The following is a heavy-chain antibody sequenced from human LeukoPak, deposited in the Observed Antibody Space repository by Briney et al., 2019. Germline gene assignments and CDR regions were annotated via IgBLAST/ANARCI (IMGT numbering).Heavy chain of an antibody. CDR3: AREGYYGSGSPPSLYFDY. J-gene: IGHJ4*02. V-gene: IGHV3-30*03. CDR2: TSSDLNVK. CDR1: GLSFRNYG. Sequence: GGSLRLSCVVSGLSFRNYGMHWVRQAPGKGLEWVAVTSSDLNVKLYADSVKGRFAISRDNSRSTLYLQMNSLRPEDTAIYYCAREGYYGSGSPPSLYFDYWGQGTLVTVSS. D-gene: IGHD3-10*01.